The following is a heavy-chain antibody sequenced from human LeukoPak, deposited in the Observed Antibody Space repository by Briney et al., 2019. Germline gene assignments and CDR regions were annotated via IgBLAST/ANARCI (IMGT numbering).Heavy chain of an antibody. J-gene: IGHJ4*02. Sequence: GGSLRLSCAASGFTFSSYSMNWVGQAPGKGLEGVSSISSSSSYIYYADSVKGRFTISRENAKNSLYLQINSLRAQHTAVYYCAREEDSSWSNSRYIDYWGQGTLVTVSS. CDR1: GFTFSSYS. CDR2: ISSSSSYI. V-gene: IGHV3-21*01. D-gene: IGHD6-13*01. CDR3: AREEDSSWSNSRYIDY.